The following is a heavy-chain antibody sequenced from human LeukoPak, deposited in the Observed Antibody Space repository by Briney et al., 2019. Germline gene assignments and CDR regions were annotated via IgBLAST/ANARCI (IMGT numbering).Heavy chain of an antibody. CDR1: GFTFSSYS. Sequence: GGSLRLSCAASGFTFSSYSMNWVRQAPGKGLEWVSSISSSSSYIYYADSVKGRFTISRDNAKNSLYLQMNILRAEDTAVYYCAGDVGYDYVWGSYRPYYFDYWGQGTLVTVSS. CDR3: AGDVGYDYVWGSYRPYYFDY. J-gene: IGHJ4*02. CDR2: ISSSSSYI. V-gene: IGHV3-21*01. D-gene: IGHD3-16*02.